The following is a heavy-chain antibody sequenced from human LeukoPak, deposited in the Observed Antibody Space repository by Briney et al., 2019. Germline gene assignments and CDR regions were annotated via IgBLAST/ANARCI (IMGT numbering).Heavy chain of an antibody. Sequence: KSGGSLRLSCVASGFTFSSHSMNWVRQAPGKGLEWVSSISSGSDHIYYADSVKGRFTISRDNARNSLYLQMNSLRVEDMAVYYCYGGNAEQWGQGTLVTVSS. CDR2: ISSGSDHI. CDR1: GFTFSSHS. CDR3: YGGNAEQ. J-gene: IGHJ1*01. D-gene: IGHD4-23*01. V-gene: IGHV3-21*01.